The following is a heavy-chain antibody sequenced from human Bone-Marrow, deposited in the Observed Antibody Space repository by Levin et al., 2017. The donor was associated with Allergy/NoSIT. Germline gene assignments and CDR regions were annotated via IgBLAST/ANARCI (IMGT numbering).Heavy chain of an antibody. CDR3: ARSQGAVAAPRYYYYGMDV. J-gene: IGHJ6*02. D-gene: IGHD6-19*01. CDR2: INPNSGGT. CDR1: GYTFTGYY. V-gene: IGHV1-2*02. Sequence: ASVKVSCKASGYTFTGYYMHWVRQAPGQGLEWMGWINPNSGGTNYAQKFQGRVTMTRDTSISTAYMELSRLRSDDTAVYYCARSQGAVAAPRYYYYGMDVWGQGTTVTVSS.